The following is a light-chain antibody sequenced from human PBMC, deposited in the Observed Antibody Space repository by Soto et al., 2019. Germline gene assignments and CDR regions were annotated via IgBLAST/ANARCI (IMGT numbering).Light chain of an antibody. CDR2: GNS. Sequence: QLVLTQPPSVSGAPGQRVTISCTGCSSNIGAGYDVHWYQQLPGTAPKLLIYGNSNRPSGVPDRFSGSKSGTSASLAITGLQAEDEADYYCQSYDSSLRGSVFGGGTKVTVL. V-gene: IGLV1-40*01. J-gene: IGLJ2*01. CDR3: QSYDSSLRGSV. CDR1: SSNIGAGYD.